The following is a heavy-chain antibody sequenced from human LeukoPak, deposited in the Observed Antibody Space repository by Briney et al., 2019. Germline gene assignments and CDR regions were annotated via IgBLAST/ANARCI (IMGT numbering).Heavy chain of an antibody. V-gene: IGHV3-21*01. CDR3: ASSPGIVVTANWFDP. CDR2: ISSSSSYI. J-gene: IGHJ5*02. CDR1: GFTFSSYS. D-gene: IGHD2-21*02. Sequence: PGGSLRLSCAASGFTFSSYSMNWVRQAPGKGLEWVSSISSSSSYIYYADSVKGRFTISRDNAKNSLYLQMSSLRAEDTAVYYCASSPGIVVTANWFDPWGQGTLVTVSS.